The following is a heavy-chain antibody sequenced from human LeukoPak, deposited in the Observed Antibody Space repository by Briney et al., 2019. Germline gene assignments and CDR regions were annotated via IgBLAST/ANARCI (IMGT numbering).Heavy chain of an antibody. CDR1: GGTFSSYA. V-gene: IGHV1-69*13. D-gene: IGHD4-11*01. J-gene: IGHJ4*02. CDR2: IIPIFGTA. Sequence: AASVKVSCMASGGTFSSYAISWVRQAPGQGLEWMGGIIPIFGTANYAQKFQGRVTITADESTSTAYMELSSLRSEDTAVYYCASCDCYSNYLFWYFDYWGQGTLVTVSS. CDR3: ASCDCYSNYLFWYFDY.